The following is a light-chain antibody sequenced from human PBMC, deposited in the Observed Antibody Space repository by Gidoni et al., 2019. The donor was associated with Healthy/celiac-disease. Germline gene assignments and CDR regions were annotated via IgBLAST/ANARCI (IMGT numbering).Light chain of an antibody. CDR1: SSDVGGYNY. CDR3: SSYTSSSTLV. CDR2: EVS. Sequence: QSALTQPASVSGSPGQSITISCTVTSSDVGGYNYVSWYQQHPGKAPKLMIYEVSNRPSGVSNRFSGSKSGNTASLTISGLQAEDEADYYCSSYTSSSTLVFGGGTKLTVL. V-gene: IGLV2-14*01. J-gene: IGLJ2*01.